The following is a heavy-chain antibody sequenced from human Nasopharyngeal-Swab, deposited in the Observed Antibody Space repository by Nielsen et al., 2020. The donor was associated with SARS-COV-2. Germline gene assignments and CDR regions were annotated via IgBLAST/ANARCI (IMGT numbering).Heavy chain of an antibody. CDR2: VNQDGSRT. V-gene: IGHV3-74*01. CDR3: VKHQGSSSDQ. CDR1: GVIFSKYW. J-gene: IGHJ4*02. Sequence: GESLKISCVASGVIFSKYWMHWVRQAQGKGLVWVSRVNQDGSRTDYADSVRGRFTISRDNAKNTLYLQMNSLRVEDTAVYYCVKHQGSSSDQWGQGTLVTASS.